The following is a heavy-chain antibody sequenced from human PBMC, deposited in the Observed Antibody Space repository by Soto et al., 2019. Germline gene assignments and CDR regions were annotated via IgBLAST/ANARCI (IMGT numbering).Heavy chain of an antibody. Sequence: QLVEIGGGLVNPGESLRLSCAASGFNFSNYYMAWVRQAPGKGLEWISYISSRASYTKYADSVEGRFTVSRDNANGSLYLQMNSRRVEDTGIYYCARRQPRLFLDTWGQGTLVTVSS. CDR1: GFNFSNYY. V-gene: IGHV3-11*06. J-gene: IGHJ5*02. CDR2: ISSRASYT. CDR3: ARRQPRLFLDT. D-gene: IGHD2-2*01.